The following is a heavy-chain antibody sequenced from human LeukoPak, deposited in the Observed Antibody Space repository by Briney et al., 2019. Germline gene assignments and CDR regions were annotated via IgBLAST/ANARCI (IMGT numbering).Heavy chain of an antibody. CDR2: IKQVGSEK. Sequence: GGSLRLSCPASGSTFISNWMSWVRQLPGRGREWVAKIKQVGSEKSYVDSVKGRFAISRDNAKNSLYLQMNSLRAEDTAVYFCARDMTGYCTSSSCFGGLCDYWGQGTLVTVSS. V-gene: IGHV3-7*01. J-gene: IGHJ4*02. CDR1: GSTFISNW. D-gene: IGHD2-2*01. CDR3: ARDMTGYCTSSSCFGGLCDY.